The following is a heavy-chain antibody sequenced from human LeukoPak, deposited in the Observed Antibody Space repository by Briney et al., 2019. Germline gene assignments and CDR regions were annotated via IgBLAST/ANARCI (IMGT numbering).Heavy chain of an antibody. D-gene: IGHD1-1*01. CDR2: IYYSGRT. J-gene: IGHJ4*02. CDR3: ARLATGPPEHLAY. Sequence: SSETLSLTCTVSGASISSYSWSWIRQPPGEGLEWVGFIYYSGRTNYNPSLNSRVTISVDTSKNPFSLKLRSVTAADTAVYFWARLATGPPEHLAYWGQGTLLTVSS. CDR1: GASISSYS. V-gene: IGHV4-59*08.